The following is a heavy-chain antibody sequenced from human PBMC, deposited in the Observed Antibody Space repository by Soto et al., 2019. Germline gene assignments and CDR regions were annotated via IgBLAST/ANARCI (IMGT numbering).Heavy chain of an antibody. CDR2: IKPDGSEK. D-gene: IGHD2-2*01. Sequence: GGSLRLSCVVSGFPFSDYWMSWVRQAPGKGLEWVASIKPDGSEKYYVDSVKGRFTISRDNAKNSIYLQMNSLRAEDTAVYYCARDDPVLPPAIPFEYWGQGTLVTVSS. CDR3: ARDDPVLPPAIPFEY. V-gene: IGHV3-7*01. J-gene: IGHJ4*02. CDR1: GFPFSDYW.